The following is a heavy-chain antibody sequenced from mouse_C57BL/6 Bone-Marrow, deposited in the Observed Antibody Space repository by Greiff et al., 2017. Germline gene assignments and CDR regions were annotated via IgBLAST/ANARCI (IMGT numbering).Heavy chain of an antibody. Sequence: QVQLQQSGAELVRPGTSVKMSCKASGYTFTNYWIGWAQQRPGHGLEWIGDIYPGGGYTNYNEKFKGKATLTADKSSSTAYLQFSSLTSEDSAIYYCARSGAWAGFAYWGQGPLVTVSA. CDR3: ARSGAWAGFAY. CDR2: IYPGGGYT. CDR1: GYTFTNYW. J-gene: IGHJ3*01. V-gene: IGHV1-63*01. D-gene: IGHD3-2*02.